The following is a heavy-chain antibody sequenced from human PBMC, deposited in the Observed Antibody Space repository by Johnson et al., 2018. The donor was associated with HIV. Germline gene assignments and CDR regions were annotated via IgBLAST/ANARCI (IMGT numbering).Heavy chain of an antibody. J-gene: IGHJ3*02. CDR3: AKKGRAAAEGGVGAFDI. D-gene: IGHD6-13*01. V-gene: IGHV3-33*06. CDR1: GFTFSSYG. CDR2: IGYDGSNT. Sequence: QMLLVESGGGVVQPGRSLRLSCAASGFTFSSYGMHWVRQAPGKGLEWVAVIGYDGSNTYYADSVKGRFTIPRDNSKNTLYLQMNSLSAEDTAVYYCAKKGRAAAEGGVGAFDIWGQGTMVTVSS.